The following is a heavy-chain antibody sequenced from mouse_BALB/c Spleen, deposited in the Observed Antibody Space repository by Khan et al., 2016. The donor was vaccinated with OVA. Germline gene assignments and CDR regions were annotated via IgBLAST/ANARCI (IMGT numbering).Heavy chain of an antibody. CDR1: GYSITSDYA. Sequence: DVKLQESGPGLVKPSQSLSLTCTVTGYSITSDYAWNWIRQFPGNKLEWMGYISSTGSTSYNPSLKSRISITRDTSKNQFFLQLKSVTTDDTATYYCARSLYYGYGYALAFWGRGTSVTVSA. V-gene: IGHV3-2*02. CDR2: ISSTGST. D-gene: IGHD2-2*01. CDR3: ARSLYYGYGYALAF. J-gene: IGHJ4*01.